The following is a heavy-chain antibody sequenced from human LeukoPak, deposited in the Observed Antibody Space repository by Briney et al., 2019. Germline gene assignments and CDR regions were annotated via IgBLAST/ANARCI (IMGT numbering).Heavy chain of an antibody. CDR2: ISGSGGST. Sequence: GGSLRLSCAASGFTFSGYAMSWVRQAPGKGLEWVSAISGSGGSTYYADSVKGRFTISRDNSKNSLSLQMNSLRAEDTAVYYCARHSSRVFDYWGQGTLVTVSS. CDR3: ARHSSRVFDY. CDR1: GFTFSGYA. D-gene: IGHD6-13*01. V-gene: IGHV3-23*01. J-gene: IGHJ4*02.